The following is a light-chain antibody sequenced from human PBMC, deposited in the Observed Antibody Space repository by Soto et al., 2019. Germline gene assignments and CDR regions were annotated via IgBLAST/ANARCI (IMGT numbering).Light chain of an antibody. CDR1: SSDVGGYNY. J-gene: IGLJ2*01. Sequence: QSALTQPRSVSGSAGQSVAISCTGTSSDVGGYNYVSWYQQHPGRAPKLMIYDVSARPSGVPDRFSGSKSGNTASLTISGLQAEDEADYYCCSSTGRYTSLFGGGTKLTVL. CDR2: DVS. CDR3: CSSTGRYTSL. V-gene: IGLV2-11*01.